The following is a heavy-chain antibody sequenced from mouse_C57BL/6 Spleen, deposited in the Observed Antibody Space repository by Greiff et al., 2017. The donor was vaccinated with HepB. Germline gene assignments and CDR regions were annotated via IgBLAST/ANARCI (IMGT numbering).Heavy chain of an antibody. CDR3: ASYYDYDVYYAMDY. CDR1: GFTFSDYG. Sequence: EVKLVESGGGLVKPGGSLKLSCAASGFTFSDYGMHWVRQAPEKGLEWVAYISSGSSTIYYADTVKGRFTISRDNAKNTLFLQMTSLRSEDTAMYYCASYYDYDVYYAMDYWGQGTSVTVSS. V-gene: IGHV5-17*01. CDR2: ISSGSSTI. D-gene: IGHD2-4*01. J-gene: IGHJ4*01.